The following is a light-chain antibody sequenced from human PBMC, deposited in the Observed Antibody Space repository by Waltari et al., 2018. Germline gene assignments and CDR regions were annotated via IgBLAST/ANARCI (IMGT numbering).Light chain of an antibody. CDR2: EVT. V-gene: IGLV2-8*01. J-gene: IGLJ3*02. CDR1: STDVEGYDL. Sequence: QSALTQPPSASGSPGQSITISYTGISTDVEGYDLVFCYQPHPGKAPNPLIYEVTTRPSGVPDRFSGSKSDNTASLAVSGLQAEDEADYYCSSYAGGSSLMFGGGTKLTVL. CDR3: SSYAGGSSLM.